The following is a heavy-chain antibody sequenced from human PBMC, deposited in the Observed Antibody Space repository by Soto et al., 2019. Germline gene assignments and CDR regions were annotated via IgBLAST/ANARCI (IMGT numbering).Heavy chain of an antibody. J-gene: IGHJ4*02. CDR3: ARDLSNYYDSSGYYGPFDY. V-gene: IGHV1-69*13. CDR2: IIPIFGTA. CDR1: GGTFSSYA. D-gene: IGHD3-22*01. Sequence: SVKVSCKASGGTFSSYAISWVRQAPGQGLEWMGGIIPIFGTANYAQKFQGRVTITADESTSTAYMELSSLRSEDTAVYYCARDLSNYYDSSGYYGPFDYWGQGTLVTVSS.